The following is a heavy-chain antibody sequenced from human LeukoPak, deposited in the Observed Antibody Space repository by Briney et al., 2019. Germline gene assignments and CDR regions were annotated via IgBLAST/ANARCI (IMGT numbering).Heavy chain of an antibody. CDR2: ISSSSGTI. CDR1: GFTFSSYS. V-gene: IGHV3-48*01. CDR3: ARVGAVRDGYNGEFDY. Sequence: GSLRLSCAVSGFTFSSYSMTWVRQAPGKGLEWVSSISSSSGTIYYADSVKGRFTISRDNAKNSLYLQMNSLRAEDTAVYYCARVGAVRDGYNGEFDYWGQGTLVTVSS. D-gene: IGHD5-24*01. J-gene: IGHJ4*02.